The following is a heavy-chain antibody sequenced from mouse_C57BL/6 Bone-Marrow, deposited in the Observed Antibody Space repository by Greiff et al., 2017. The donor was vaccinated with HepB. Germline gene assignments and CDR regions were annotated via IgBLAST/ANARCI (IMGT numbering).Heavy chain of an antibody. Sequence: VQLQESGAELARPGASVKMSCKASGYTFTSYTMHWVKQRPGQGLEWIGYINPSSGYTKYNQKFKDKATLTADKSSSTAYMQLSSLTSEDSAVYYCARGDDYRFDAMDYWGQGTSVTVSS. V-gene: IGHV1-4*01. CDR2: INPSSGYT. CDR3: ARGDDYRFDAMDY. J-gene: IGHJ4*01. D-gene: IGHD2-14*01. CDR1: GYTFTSYT.